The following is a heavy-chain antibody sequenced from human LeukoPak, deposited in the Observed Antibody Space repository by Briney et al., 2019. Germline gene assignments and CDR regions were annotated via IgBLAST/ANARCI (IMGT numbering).Heavy chain of an antibody. D-gene: IGHD3-10*01. CDR2: ISGSGGST. Sequence: GGSLRLSCAASGFTFSSYAMSWVRQAPGKGLEWVSAISGSGGSTYYADSVKGRLTISRDNSKNTVYLQMSGLRAEDTAVYYCARTIDYYGAGSTRGYFAYWGQGTLVTVSS. J-gene: IGHJ4*02. V-gene: IGHV3-23*01. CDR1: GFTFSSYA. CDR3: ARTIDYYGAGSTRGYFAY.